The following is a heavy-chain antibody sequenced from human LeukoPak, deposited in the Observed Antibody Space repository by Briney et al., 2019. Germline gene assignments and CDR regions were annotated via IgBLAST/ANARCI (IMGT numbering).Heavy chain of an antibody. CDR2: IRYDGSNK. J-gene: IGHJ4*02. CDR3: AKDPSGSYYGYFNY. CDR1: GFTFSSYG. V-gene: IGHV3-30*02. Sequence: SGGSLRLSCAASGFTFSSYGMHWVRQAPGKGLEWVAFIRYDGSNKYYADSVKGRFTISRDNSKNTLYLQMNSLRAEDTAVYYCAKDPSGSYYGYFNYWGQGTLVTVSS. D-gene: IGHD1-26*01.